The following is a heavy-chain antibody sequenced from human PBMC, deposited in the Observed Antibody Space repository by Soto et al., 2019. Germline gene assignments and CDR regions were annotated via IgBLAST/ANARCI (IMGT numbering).Heavy chain of an antibody. D-gene: IGHD6-13*01. CDR3: ARSLQLVSKKNWFDP. V-gene: IGHV4-59*08. Sequence: SETLSLTCTVSGGSISSYYWSWIRQPPGKGLEWIGYIYYSGSTNYNPSLKSRVTISVDTSKNQFSLKLSSVTAADTAVYYCARSLQLVSKKNWFDPWGKGTLVTVSS. CDR1: GGSISSYY. J-gene: IGHJ5*02. CDR2: IYYSGST.